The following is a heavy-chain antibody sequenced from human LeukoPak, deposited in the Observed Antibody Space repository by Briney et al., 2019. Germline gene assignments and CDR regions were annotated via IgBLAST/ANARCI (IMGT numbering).Heavy chain of an antibody. CDR1: GFTLSSNW. CDR2: FYSDGSRT. D-gene: IGHD1-1*01. CDR3: AGSDTTGYIPREWDYWYFDL. Sequence: PGGSLRLSCAGSGFTLSSNWMHWVRQAPGKGLVWVSRFYSDGSRTNYADSVKGRFTISRDNAKNSLYLQMDSLRAEDTAVYYCAGSDTTGYIPREWDYWYFDLWGRGTLVTVSS. V-gene: IGHV3-74*01. J-gene: IGHJ2*01.